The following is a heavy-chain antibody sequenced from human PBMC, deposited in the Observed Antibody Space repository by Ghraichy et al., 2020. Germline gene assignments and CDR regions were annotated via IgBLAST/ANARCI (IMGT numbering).Heavy chain of an antibody. CDR3: ARHVVRCSGGSCSLFDY. J-gene: IGHJ4*02. CDR2: IYPGDSDT. CDR1: GYSFTSYW. V-gene: IGHV5-51*01. Sequence: GESLNISCKGSGYSFTSYWIGWVRQMPGKGLEWMGIIYPGDSDTRYSPSFQGQVTISADKSISTAYLQWSSLKASDTAMYYCARHVVRCSGGSCSLFDYWGQGTLVTVSS. D-gene: IGHD2-15*01.